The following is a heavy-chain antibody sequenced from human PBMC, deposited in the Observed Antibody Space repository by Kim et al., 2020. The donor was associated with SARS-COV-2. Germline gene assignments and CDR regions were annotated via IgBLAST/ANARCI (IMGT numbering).Heavy chain of an antibody. J-gene: IGHJ6*02. D-gene: IGHD3-10*01. CDR2: INHSGST. CDR3: WGGDLRFLRRGRGG. Sequence: SETLSLTCAVYGGSFSGYYWSWIRQPPGKGLEWIGEINHSGSTNYNPSLKSRVTISVDTSKNQFSLKLSSVTAADTAVDYWWGGDLRFLRRGRGGLGQG. V-gene: IGHV4-34*01. CDR1: GGSFSGYY.